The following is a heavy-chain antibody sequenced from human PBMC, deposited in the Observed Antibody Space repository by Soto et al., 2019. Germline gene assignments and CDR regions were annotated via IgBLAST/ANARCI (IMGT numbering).Heavy chain of an antibody. CDR2: IYWDDDK. Sequence: QITLKESFPTLVKPTHTFTLTCTFSGFSLSTSGVGVGWIRQHPGKALEWLALIYWDDDKRYRPSLKSRLTITKDTSKNQVVLTLTNMDPVDTATYYCAHSLYDTACVEFLGQGTMVNVSS. D-gene: IGHD3-22*01. J-gene: IGHJ3*01. CDR3: AHSLYDTACVEF. V-gene: IGHV2-5*02. CDR1: GFSLSTSGVG.